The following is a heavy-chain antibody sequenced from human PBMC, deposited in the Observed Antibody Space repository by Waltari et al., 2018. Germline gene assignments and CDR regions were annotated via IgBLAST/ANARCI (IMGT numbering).Heavy chain of an antibody. Sequence: QVQLQESGPGLVKPSETLSLTCTVSTVPTSSHFWSWIRQPPGKGLEWIGYVYSAMNPNHHPSLKSRVTMSVDTSTNQFSLKLTSVTAADTAVYYCARLIRWDQRTAAWYFDYWGPGTLVTVSS. V-gene: IGHV4-4*09. CDR1: TVPTSSHF. J-gene: IGHJ4*02. CDR3: ARLIRWDQRTAAWYFDY. CDR2: VYSAMNP. D-gene: IGHD4-17*01.